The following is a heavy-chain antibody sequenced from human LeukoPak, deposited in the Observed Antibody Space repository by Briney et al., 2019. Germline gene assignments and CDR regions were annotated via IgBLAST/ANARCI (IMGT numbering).Heavy chain of an antibody. J-gene: IGHJ4*02. CDR3: ARGVYIAAARYGY. CDR2: IYYSGTT. D-gene: IGHD6-13*01. Sequence: SETLSLTCAVYGGSFSGYYWSWIRQPPGKGLEWIGYIYYSGTTNYNPSLKSRVTISVDTSKNQFSLKLSSVTAADTAVYYCARGVYIAAARYGYWGQGTLVTVSS. CDR1: GGSFSGYY. V-gene: IGHV4-59*01.